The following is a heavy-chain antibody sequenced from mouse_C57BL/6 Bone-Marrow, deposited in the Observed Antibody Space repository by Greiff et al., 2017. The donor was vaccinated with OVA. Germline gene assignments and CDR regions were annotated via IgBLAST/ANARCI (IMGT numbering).Heavy chain of an antibody. CDR3: TIYYGNPAWFAY. V-gene: IGHV14-4*01. CDR2: IDPENGDT. CDR1: GFNIKDDY. D-gene: IGHD2-1*01. Sequence: VQLQQSGAELVRPGASVKLSCTASGFNIKDDYMHWVKQRPEQGLEWFGWIDPENGDTEYASKFQGKATITADTSSNTAYLQLSSLTSEDTAVYYCTIYYGNPAWFAYWGQGTLVTVSA. J-gene: IGHJ3*01.